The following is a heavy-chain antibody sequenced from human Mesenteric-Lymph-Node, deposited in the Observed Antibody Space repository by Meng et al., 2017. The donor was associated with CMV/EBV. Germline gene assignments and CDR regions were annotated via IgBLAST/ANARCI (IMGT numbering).Heavy chain of an antibody. CDR3: ARDQDTSSYSMDV. D-gene: IGHD6-13*01. V-gene: IGHV3-53*01. CDR1: GLTVSNNY. J-gene: IGHJ6*02. Sequence: GESLKISCAASGLTVSNNYMSWVRQAPGKGLEWVSVIYIGGSTYYADSVKGRFIISRDNSKNTLYLQMNSLRVEDTAVYYCARDQDTSSYSMDVWGQGTTVTVSS. CDR2: IYIGGST.